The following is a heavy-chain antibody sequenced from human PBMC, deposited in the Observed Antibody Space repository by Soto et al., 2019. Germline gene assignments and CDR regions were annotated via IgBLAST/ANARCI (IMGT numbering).Heavy chain of an antibody. J-gene: IGHJ6*02. Sequence: GASVKVSCKASGGTFSSYAISWVRQAPGQGLEWMGGIIPIFGTANYAQKFQGRVTITADKSTSTAYMELSSLRPEDTAVYYCASSPIGVAASYYYGMDVWGQGTTVTVSS. CDR3: ASSPIGVAASYYYGMDV. V-gene: IGHV1-69*06. CDR2: IIPIFGTA. CDR1: GGTFSSYA. D-gene: IGHD2-15*01.